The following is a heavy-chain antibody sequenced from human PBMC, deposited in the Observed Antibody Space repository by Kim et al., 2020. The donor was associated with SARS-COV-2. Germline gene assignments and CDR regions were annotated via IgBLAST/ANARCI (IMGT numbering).Heavy chain of an antibody. J-gene: IGHJ3*02. Sequence: TNYAQKVQGRVTMTRETSISTAYMELSRLRSDDTAVYYCAREGISQAFDIWGQGTMVTVSS. D-gene: IGHD6-13*01. CDR3: AREGISQAFDI. CDR2: T. V-gene: IGHV1-2*02.